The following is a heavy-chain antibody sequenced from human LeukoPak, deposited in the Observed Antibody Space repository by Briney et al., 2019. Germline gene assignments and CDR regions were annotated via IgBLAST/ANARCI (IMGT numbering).Heavy chain of an antibody. V-gene: IGHV4-34*01. CDR1: GGSFSGYY. J-gene: IGHJ5*02. CDR2: INHSGST. Sequence: SETLSLTCAVYGGSFSGYYWSWIRQPPGKGLEWIGEINHSGSTNYNPSLKSRVTISVDTSKNQFSLKLSSVTAADTAVYYCARDLGIAAAGDNNWFDPWGQGTLVTVSS. D-gene: IGHD6-13*01. CDR3: ARDLGIAAAGDNNWFDP.